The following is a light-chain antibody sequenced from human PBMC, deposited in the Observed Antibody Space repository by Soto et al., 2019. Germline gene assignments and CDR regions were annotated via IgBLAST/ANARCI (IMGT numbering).Light chain of an antibody. Sequence: DIQMTQFPSTLSASVGDRVTITCRASQSISSWLAWYQQEPGKAPKLLISTASSLESGVPSRFSGSGSGTEFALTISSLQPDDFATYYCQQYSTYPWTFGQGTKVEIK. CDR3: QQYSTYPWT. J-gene: IGKJ1*01. CDR2: TAS. CDR1: QSISSW. V-gene: IGKV1-5*03.